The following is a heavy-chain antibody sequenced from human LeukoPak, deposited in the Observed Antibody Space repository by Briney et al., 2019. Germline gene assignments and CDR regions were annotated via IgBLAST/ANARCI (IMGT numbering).Heavy chain of an antibody. CDR3: ARDTTNVYYYDTSGYDH. D-gene: IGHD3-22*01. J-gene: IGHJ4*02. V-gene: IGHV4-61*01. CDR2: IYYSGST. Sequence: SQTLSLTCTVSGGSVSSGSCYWSWIRQPPGKGLEWIGYIYYSGSTKYNPSLKSRVTISVDTSKNQFSLKLSSVTAADTAVYYCARDTTNVYYYDTSGYDHWGQGTLVTVSS. CDR1: GGSVSSGSCY.